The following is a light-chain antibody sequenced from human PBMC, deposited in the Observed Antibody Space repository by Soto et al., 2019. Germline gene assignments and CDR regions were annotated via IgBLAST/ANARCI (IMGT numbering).Light chain of an antibody. CDR2: EVS. CDR1: SSDVGGYNY. Sequence: QSVLTQPASVSGSPGQSITISCTGTSSDVGGYNYVSWYQQHPGEAPKLMIYEVSNRPSGVSDRFSGSRSGNTASLTISGLQAEDESDYYCISYTSSSTWVFGGGTKVTVL. J-gene: IGLJ3*02. V-gene: IGLV2-14*01. CDR3: ISYTSSSTWV.